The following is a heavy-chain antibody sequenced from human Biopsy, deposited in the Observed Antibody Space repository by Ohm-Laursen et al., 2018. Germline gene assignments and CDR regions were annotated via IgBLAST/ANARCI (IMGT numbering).Heavy chain of an antibody. CDR2: INTSGGST. V-gene: IGHV3-23*01. CDR3: AKPADSYGSEFYFDY. Sequence: RLSCPASGFTFSSYAMTWVRQAPGKGPEWVSVINTSGGSTHYAVSVKGRFTISRDNSKNTLYLRMNSLRAEDTPVYYCAKPADSYGSEFYFDYWGQGTLVTVSS. CDR1: GFTFSSYA. J-gene: IGHJ4*02. D-gene: IGHD4-17*01.